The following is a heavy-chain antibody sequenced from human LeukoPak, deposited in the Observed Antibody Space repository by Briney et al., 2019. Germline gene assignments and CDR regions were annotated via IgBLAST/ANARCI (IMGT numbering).Heavy chain of an antibody. D-gene: IGHD3-10*01. CDR2: ISDSAGST. V-gene: IGHV3-23*01. CDR1: GFTFSNYA. Sequence: TGGSLRLSCAASGFTFSNYAMSWVRQAPGKGLEWVSGISDSAGSTYYADSVKGRFTISRDNSKNTLYLQMNSLRAEDTSIYYCAKDRARYGSGSYYTTYYLDQWGQGTQVTVSS. J-gene: IGHJ4*02. CDR3: AKDRARYGSGSYYTTYYLDQ.